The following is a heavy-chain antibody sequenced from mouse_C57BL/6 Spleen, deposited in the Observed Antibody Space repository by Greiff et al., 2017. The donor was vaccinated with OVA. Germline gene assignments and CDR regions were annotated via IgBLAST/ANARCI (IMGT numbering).Heavy chain of an antibody. V-gene: IGHV3-1*01. D-gene: IGHD1-1*01. Sequence: VQLQQSGPGMVKPSQSLSLTCTVTGYSITSGYDWHWIRHFPGNKLEWMGYISYSGSTNYNPSLKSRISITHDTSKNHFFLKLNSVTTEDTATYYCARERVYYGSSYRYFDVWGTGTTVTVSS. CDR3: ARERVYYGSSYRYFDV. CDR2: ISYSGST. CDR1: GYSITSGYD. J-gene: IGHJ1*03.